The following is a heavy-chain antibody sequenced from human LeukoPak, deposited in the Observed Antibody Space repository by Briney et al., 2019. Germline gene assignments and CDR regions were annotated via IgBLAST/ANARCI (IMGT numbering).Heavy chain of an antibody. CDR2: IYYSGST. Sequence: SETLSLTCTVSGGSISSYYWSRIRQPPGKGLEWIGYIYYSGSTNYNPSLKSRVTISVDTSKNQFSLKLSSVTAADTAVYYCARDHVSGRWWFDPWGQGTLVTVSS. CDR1: GGSISSYY. D-gene: IGHD5/OR15-5a*01. V-gene: IGHV4-59*12. J-gene: IGHJ5*02. CDR3: ARDHVSGRWWFDP.